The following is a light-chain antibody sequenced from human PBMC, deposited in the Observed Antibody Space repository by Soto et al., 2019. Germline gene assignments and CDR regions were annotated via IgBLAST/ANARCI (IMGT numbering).Light chain of an antibody. CDR3: AAWDDSLNGVL. CDR2: SNN. V-gene: IGLV1-44*01. J-gene: IGLJ2*01. CDR1: SSNIGINT. Sequence: HSVLTQPPSASGTPGQRVTISCSGSSSNIGINTVNWYQQLPGTAPKLLIYSNNQRPSGVTDRFSGSKSGTSASLAISGLQSEDEADYYCAAWDDSLNGVLFGGGTKLTVL.